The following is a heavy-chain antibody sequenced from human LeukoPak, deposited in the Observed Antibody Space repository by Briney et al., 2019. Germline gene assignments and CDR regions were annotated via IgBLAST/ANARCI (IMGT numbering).Heavy chain of an antibody. Sequence: GGSLRLSCVASGFTFSSYWMHWVRQDPRKGLVWVSRINGDGRNINYADSVRGRFTISRDNSKNTLYLQISSLRAEDTAIYYCAKAPMEDSWYIHFDYWGQGTLVTVSS. D-gene: IGHD6-13*01. CDR2: INGDGRNI. CDR1: GFTFSSYW. J-gene: IGHJ4*02. CDR3: AKAPMEDSWYIHFDY. V-gene: IGHV3-74*01.